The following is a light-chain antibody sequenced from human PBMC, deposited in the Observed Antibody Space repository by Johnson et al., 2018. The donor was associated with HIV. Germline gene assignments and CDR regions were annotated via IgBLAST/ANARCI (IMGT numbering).Light chain of an antibody. CDR1: SSNIGNNY. J-gene: IGLJ1*01. CDR3: GTWDGSLSAGAV. CDR2: ENS. V-gene: IGLV1-51*02. Sequence: QSMLTQPPSVSAAPGQKVTISCSGSSSNIGNNYVSWYQQLPGTAPKLLIYENSKRPSGIPDRFSGSKSGTSATLGITGLQTGDEADYYCGTWDGSLSAGAVCGTGTKVTVL.